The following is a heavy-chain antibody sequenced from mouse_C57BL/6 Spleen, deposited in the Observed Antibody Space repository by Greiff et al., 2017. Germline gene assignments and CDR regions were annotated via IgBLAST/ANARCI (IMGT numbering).Heavy chain of an antibody. CDR3: ARGDYDSGWYFDV. V-gene: IGHV5-6*01. CDR2: ISSGGSYT. Sequence: EVQVVESGGDLVKPGGSLKLSCAASGFTFSSYGMSWVRQTPDKRLEWVATISSGGSYTYSPDSVKGRFTISRDNAKNTLYLQMSSLKSEDTAMYYCARGDYDSGWYFDVWGTGTTVTVSS. D-gene: IGHD2-4*01. J-gene: IGHJ1*03. CDR1: GFTFSSYG.